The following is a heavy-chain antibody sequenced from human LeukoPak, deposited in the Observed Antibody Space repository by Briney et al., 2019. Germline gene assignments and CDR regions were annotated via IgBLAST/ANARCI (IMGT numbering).Heavy chain of an antibody. CDR1: GGSISSYY. J-gene: IGHJ4*02. CDR2: IYYSGST. D-gene: IGHD3-10*01. CDR3: ARGATYYYGSGTYSFES. V-gene: IGHV4-59*08. Sequence: SETLSLTCTVSGGSISSYYWSWIRQPPGKGLEWIEYIYYSGSTNYNPSLKSRVTISVDTSKNQFSLKLSSVTAADTAVYYCARGATYYYGSGTYSFESWGQGTLVTVSS.